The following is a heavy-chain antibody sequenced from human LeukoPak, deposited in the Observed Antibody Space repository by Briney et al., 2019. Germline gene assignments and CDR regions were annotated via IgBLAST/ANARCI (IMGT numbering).Heavy chain of an antibody. Sequence: SETLPLTCAVYGGSFSGYYWSWIRQPPGKGLEWIGEINHSGSTNYNPSLKSRVTISVDTSKNQFSLKLSSVTAADTAVYYCARLAAAGTSKAAFDIWGQGTMVTVSS. CDR1: GGSFSGYY. V-gene: IGHV4-34*01. CDR3: ARLAAAGTSKAAFDI. CDR2: INHSGST. D-gene: IGHD6-13*01. J-gene: IGHJ3*02.